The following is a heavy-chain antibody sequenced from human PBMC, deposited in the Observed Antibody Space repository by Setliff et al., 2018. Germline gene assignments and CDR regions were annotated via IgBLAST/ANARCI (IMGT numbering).Heavy chain of an antibody. V-gene: IGHV1-2*02. CDR2: INPNSDGT. CDR3: ASGTDASSWGDYFDH. Sequence: ASVKVSCKTSGYTFTGYYVHWLRQAPGQGLEWMGWINPNSDGTNYAEKFQGRITMTRDTSINTVYMELSRLTSDDTAMYFCASGTDASSWGDYFDHWGQGALVTVSS. J-gene: IGHJ4*02. CDR1: GYTFTGYY. D-gene: IGHD6-6*01.